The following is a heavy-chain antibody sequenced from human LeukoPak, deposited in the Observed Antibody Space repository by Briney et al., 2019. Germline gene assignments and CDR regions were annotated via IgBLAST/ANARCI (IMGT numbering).Heavy chain of an antibody. CDR1: GFTFSSYG. D-gene: IGHD3-3*01. CDR2: ISYDGSNK. CDR3: AKDSGRYYDFWSGYYHFDY. V-gene: IGHV3-30*18. Sequence: GGSLRLSCAASGFTFSSYGMHWVRQAPGKGLEWVAVISYDGSNKYYADSVKGRFTISRDNSKNTLYLQMNSLRAEDTAVYYCAKDSGRYYDFWSGYYHFDYWGQGTLVTVSS. J-gene: IGHJ4*02.